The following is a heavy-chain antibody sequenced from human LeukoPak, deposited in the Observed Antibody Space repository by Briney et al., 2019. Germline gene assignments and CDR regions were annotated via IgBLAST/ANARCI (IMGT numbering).Heavy chain of an antibody. CDR2: VSGSGGST. D-gene: IGHD3-22*01. Sequence: GGSLRLSCAASGFTFSSYSMNWVRQAPGKGLEWVSTVSGSGGSTYYADSVKGRFTISRDNSKNTLFLQMNSLRAEDTAVYYCAKDLLRTVVVISAAGYYFDYWGPGTLVTVSS. J-gene: IGHJ4*02. CDR3: AKDLLRTVVVISAAGYYFDY. V-gene: IGHV3-23*01. CDR1: GFTFSSYS.